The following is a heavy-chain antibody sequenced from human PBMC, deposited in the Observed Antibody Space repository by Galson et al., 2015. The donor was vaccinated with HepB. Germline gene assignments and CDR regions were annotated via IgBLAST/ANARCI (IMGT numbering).Heavy chain of an antibody. J-gene: IGHJ5*02. Sequence: SLRLSCAASGFTFSSCAMHWVRQAPGKGLEWVAVISYDGSNKYYADSVKGRFTISRDNSKNTLYLQMNSLRAEDTAVYYCARDKEAAGWFNWFDPWGQGTLVTVSS. CDR2: ISYDGSNK. CDR1: GFTFSSCA. CDR3: ARDKEAAGWFNWFDP. V-gene: IGHV3-30*04. D-gene: IGHD2-15*01.